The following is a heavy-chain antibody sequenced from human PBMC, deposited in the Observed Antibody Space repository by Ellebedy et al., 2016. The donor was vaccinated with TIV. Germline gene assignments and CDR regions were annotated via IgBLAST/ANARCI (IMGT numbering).Heavy chain of an antibody. Sequence: MPSETLSLTCTVSGGSISSYYWSWIRQPPGKGLEWNGYIYYSGSTNYNPSLKSRVPISVDTSKNQFSLKLSYVTAADTAGYYCAREGIAVAGIIDYWGQGTLVTVSS. CDR3: AREGIAVAGIIDY. D-gene: IGHD6-19*01. CDR2: IYYSGST. J-gene: IGHJ4*02. V-gene: IGHV4-59*01. CDR1: GGSISSYY.